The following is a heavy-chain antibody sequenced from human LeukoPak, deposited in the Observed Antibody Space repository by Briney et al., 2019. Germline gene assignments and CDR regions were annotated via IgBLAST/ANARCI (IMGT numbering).Heavy chain of an antibody. Sequence: SETLSLTCAVYGGSFSGYYWSWIRHPPGEGLEWIGEINHSGSTNYNPSLKSRVTISVDTSKNQFSLKLNSVTAADTPVYYCVRASHGWYFDLWGRGTLVTVSS. CDR3: VRASHGWYFDL. D-gene: IGHD6-6*01. V-gene: IGHV4-34*01. CDR1: GGSFSGYY. CDR2: INHSGST. J-gene: IGHJ2*01.